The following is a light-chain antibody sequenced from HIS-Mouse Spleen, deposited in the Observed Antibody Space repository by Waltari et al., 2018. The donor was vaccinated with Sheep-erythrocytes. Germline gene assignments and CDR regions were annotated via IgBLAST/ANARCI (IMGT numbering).Light chain of an antibody. Sequence: QSALTQPRSVSGSPGQSFTISCTGTSSDVGGYNYVSWYQQHPGKAPKLMIYGVSKRASGVPDRFSGSKSGNTASLTISGLQAEDEADYYCCSYAGSYNHVFATGTKVTGL. CDR3: CSYAGSYNHV. CDR2: GVS. V-gene: IGLV2-11*01. CDR1: SSDVGGYNY. J-gene: IGLJ1*01.